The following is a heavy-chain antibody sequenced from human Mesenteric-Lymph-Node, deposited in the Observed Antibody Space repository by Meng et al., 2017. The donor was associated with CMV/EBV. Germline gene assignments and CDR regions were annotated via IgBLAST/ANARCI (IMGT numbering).Heavy chain of an antibody. V-gene: IGHV3-33*01. J-gene: IGHJ4*02. D-gene: IGHD5-18*01. CDR3: ARETGSGGYNFRY. CDR1: GFTFSNYG. Sequence: CAASGFTFSNYGMHWVRQAPGKGLEWVAMTWYDGRDNHYADSVKGRFTISRDNSKNTLFLQMDGLTTADTAVYYCARETGSGGYNFRYWGQGTLVTVSS. CDR2: TWYDGRDN.